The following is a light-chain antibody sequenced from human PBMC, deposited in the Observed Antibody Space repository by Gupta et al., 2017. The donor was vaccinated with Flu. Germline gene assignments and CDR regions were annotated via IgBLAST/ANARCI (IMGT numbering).Light chain of an antibody. J-gene: IGKJ1*01. CDR2: DAS. V-gene: IGKV3-11*01. Sequence: EIVLTQSPATLSLSPGERATLSCRASQSVSSYLAWYQQKPGQAPRLLIYDASNRAPGITARFSGSGSGKYFPLTISSREQEDFAVYYCQQRSNWPPRTFGQGTKVEIK. CDR3: QQRSNWPPRT. CDR1: QSVSSY.